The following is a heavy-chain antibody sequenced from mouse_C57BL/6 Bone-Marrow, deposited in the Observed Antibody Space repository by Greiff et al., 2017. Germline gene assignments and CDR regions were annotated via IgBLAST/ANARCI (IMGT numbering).Heavy chain of an antibody. D-gene: IGHD3-3*01. CDR3: ARKRTPYYFDY. CDR2: INPSSGYT. Sequence: VQRVESGAELARPGASVKMSCKASGYTFTSYTMHWVKQRPGQGLEWIGYINPSSGYTKYNQKFKDKATLTADKSSSTAYMQLSSLTSEDSAVYYCARKRTPYYFDYWGQGTTLTVSS. J-gene: IGHJ2*01. CDR1: GYTFTSYT. V-gene: IGHV1-4*01.